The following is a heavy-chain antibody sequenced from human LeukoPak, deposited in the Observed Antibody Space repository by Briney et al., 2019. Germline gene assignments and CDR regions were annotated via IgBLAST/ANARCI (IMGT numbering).Heavy chain of an antibody. CDR2: IYYSGST. CDR1: GGSFSGYY. V-gene: IGHV4-59*01. Sequence: SETLSLTCAVYGGSFSGYYWSWLRQPPGKGLEWIGYIYYSGSTNYNPSLKSRVTISVDTSKDQFSLKLSSVTAADTAVYYCAREVPSSGYYGQTDAFDIWGQGTMVTVSS. J-gene: IGHJ3*02. D-gene: IGHD3-22*01. CDR3: AREVPSSGYYGQTDAFDI.